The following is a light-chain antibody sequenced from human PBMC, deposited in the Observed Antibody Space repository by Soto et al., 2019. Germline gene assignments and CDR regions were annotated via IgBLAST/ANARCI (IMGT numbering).Light chain of an antibody. CDR2: GAS. Sequence: EIVLTQSPGTLSLSPGERATLSCRASQNVSAAYFAWYQQKPGQAPRLLIYGASSRATGIPDRFSGSGSGTDFTLTISRLEPEDFAVYYCQQYGSSPKITFGQGTRLEIK. J-gene: IGKJ5*01. CDR3: QQYGSSPKIT. V-gene: IGKV3-20*01. CDR1: QNVSAAY.